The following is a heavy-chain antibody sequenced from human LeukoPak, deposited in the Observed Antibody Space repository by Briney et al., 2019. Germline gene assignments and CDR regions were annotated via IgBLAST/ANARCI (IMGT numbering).Heavy chain of an antibody. J-gene: IGHJ4*02. CDR2: ISYDGSNK. CDR1: GFTFSSYA. Sequence: PGGSLRLSCAAPGFTFSSYAMHWVRQAPGKGLEWVAVISYDGSNKYYADSVKGRFTISRDNSKNTLYLQMNSLRAEDTAVYYCARPTHYYDSSGYSYWGQGTLVTVSS. CDR3: ARPTHYYDSSGYSY. D-gene: IGHD3-22*01. V-gene: IGHV3-30-3*01.